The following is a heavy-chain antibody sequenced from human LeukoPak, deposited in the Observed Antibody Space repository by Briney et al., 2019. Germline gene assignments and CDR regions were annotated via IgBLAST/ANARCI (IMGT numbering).Heavy chain of an antibody. CDR1: GFTFSSYG. J-gene: IGHJ4*02. V-gene: IGHV3-30*18. Sequence: GGSLRLSCAASGFTFSSYGMHWVRQAPGKGLEWVAVISYDGSNKYYADSVKGRFTISRDNSKNTLYLQMNSLRAEDTAVYYCAKEDSPRTPYYWGQGTLVTVSS. CDR2: ISYDGSNK. D-gene: IGHD1-1*01. CDR3: AKEDSPRTPYY.